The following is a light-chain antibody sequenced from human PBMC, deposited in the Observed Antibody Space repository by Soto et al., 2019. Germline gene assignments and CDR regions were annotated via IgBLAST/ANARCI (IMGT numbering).Light chain of an antibody. CDR1: SSDVGGYNF. Sequence: QSALTQPRSVSGSPGQSVTISCTGTSSDVGGYNFVSWYQQHPGKAPKLMIYDVSKWPSGVPDRFSGSKSGNTASLTISGLQAEDEADYYCCSYAGSYTVVFGGGTKVTV. J-gene: IGLJ2*01. CDR3: CSYAGSYTVV. CDR2: DVS. V-gene: IGLV2-11*01.